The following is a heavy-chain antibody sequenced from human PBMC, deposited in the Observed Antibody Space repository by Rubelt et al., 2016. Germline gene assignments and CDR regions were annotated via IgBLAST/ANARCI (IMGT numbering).Heavy chain of an antibody. Sequence: EVQLLESGGGLVQPGGSLRLSCAASGFTFSSYAMSWVRQAPGKGLAWVSAISGSGCSTYYADSVKVRFTIYRDNSKNTLYLQMNSLRAEDTAVYYCAKVPIRTVTSTFDYWGQGTLVTVSS. CDR1: GFTFSSYA. CDR2: ISGSGCST. CDR3: AKVPIRTVTSTFDY. J-gene: IGHJ4*02. D-gene: IGHD4-17*01. V-gene: IGHV3-23*01.